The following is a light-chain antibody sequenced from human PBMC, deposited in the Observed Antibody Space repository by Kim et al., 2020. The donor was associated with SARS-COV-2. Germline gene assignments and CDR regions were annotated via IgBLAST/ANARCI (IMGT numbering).Light chain of an antibody. Sequence: EIQITQSPSSLSASVGDRVTITCQASQGISNYLAWYQQKPGEVPKLLIYAASTLQSGVPSRFSGSGSGTDFTLTISSLQPEDVATYYCQKYNSAPLTFGGGTTVDI. V-gene: IGKV1-27*01. J-gene: IGKJ4*01. CDR3: QKYNSAPLT. CDR1: QGISNY. CDR2: AAS.